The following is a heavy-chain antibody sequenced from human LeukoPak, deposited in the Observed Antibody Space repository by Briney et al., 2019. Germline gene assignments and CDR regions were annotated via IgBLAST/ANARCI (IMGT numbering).Heavy chain of an antibody. CDR2: IIPIIGIA. D-gene: IGHD2-21*02. V-gene: IGHV1-69*04. CDR3: ARWGDCGGDCTHYYYYRMDV. Sequence: ASVTVSCRASGGTFSSYAISWVRQAPGQGLEWMGRIIPIIGIANYAQTFQGRVTMTRKTSINTAYMELSSLRSEDTAVYYCARWGDCGGDCTHYYYYRMDVWGQGTTVTVSS. CDR1: GGTFSSYA. J-gene: IGHJ6*02.